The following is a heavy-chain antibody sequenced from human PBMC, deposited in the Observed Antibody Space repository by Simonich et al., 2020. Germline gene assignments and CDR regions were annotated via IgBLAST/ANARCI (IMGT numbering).Heavy chain of an antibody. Sequence: QVQLVQSGAEVKKPGASVKVSCKASGYTFTGYYMHWVRQAPGQGLGWMGWINPNSGGTNDAKKFQGRVTMTRDTSISTAYMELSRLRSDDTAVYYCARGRLTGDKGAFDIWGQGTMVTVSS. J-gene: IGHJ3*02. V-gene: IGHV1-2*02. CDR2: INPNSGGT. CDR3: ARGRLTGDKGAFDI. D-gene: IGHD7-27*01. CDR1: GYTFTGYY.